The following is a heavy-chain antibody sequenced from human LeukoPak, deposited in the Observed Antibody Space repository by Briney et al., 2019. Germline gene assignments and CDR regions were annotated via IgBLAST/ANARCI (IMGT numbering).Heavy chain of an antibody. CDR3: ARDPFRDGYNYFADY. D-gene: IGHD5-24*01. Sequence: ASVKVSCKASGYTFTSYYMHWVRQAPGQGLEWMGIINPSGGSTSHAQKFQGRVTMTRDTSTSTVYMELSSLRSEDTAVYYCARDPFRDGYNYFADYWGQGTLVTVSS. CDR1: GYTFTSYY. J-gene: IGHJ4*02. CDR2: INPSGGST. V-gene: IGHV1-46*01.